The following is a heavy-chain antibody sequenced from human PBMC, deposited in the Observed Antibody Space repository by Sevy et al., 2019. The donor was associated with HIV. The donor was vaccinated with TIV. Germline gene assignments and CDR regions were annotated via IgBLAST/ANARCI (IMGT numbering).Heavy chain of an antibody. CDR3: AKDMVDCSGGTCYSGAVSPFES. CDR1: GFIFNNYD. D-gene: IGHD2-15*01. Sequence: GGSLRLFCAASGFIFNNYDMYWIRQAPGKGLEWVATVSYDGADKEYADIVKGRFTISRDRSRSMLYLQMSSLRPEDTGVYFCAKDMVDCSGGTCYSGAVSPFESWGQGTLVTVSS. CDR2: VSYDGADK. J-gene: IGHJ4*02. V-gene: IGHV3-30*18.